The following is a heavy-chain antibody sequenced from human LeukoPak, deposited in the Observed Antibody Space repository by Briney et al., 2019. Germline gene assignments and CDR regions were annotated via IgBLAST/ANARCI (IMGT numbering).Heavy chain of an antibody. J-gene: IGHJ4*02. CDR2: IYYTRST. D-gene: IGHD3-9*01. Sequence: SETLSLTCTVSGGXISSYYCSWIRQPPGKGLEWIGHIYYTRSTHYNPSLKSRVTISVDTSKNQFSLKLSSVTAADTAVYYCARVRYSDVLTGYYGDGYFDYWGQGTLVTVSS. CDR3: ARVRYSDVLTGYYGDGYFDY. V-gene: IGHV4-59*01. CDR1: GGXISSYY.